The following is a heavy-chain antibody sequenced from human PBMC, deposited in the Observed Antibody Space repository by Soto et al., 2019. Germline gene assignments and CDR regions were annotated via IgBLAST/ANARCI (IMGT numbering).Heavy chain of an antibody. CDR3: TRATFDV. CDR1: GFDFTTYA. J-gene: IGHJ6*02. Sequence: GGSLRLSCAVTGFDFTTYAMHWVRQTPDKGLEWVAIIWFDGVKEFYAESVRGRFTISIDTSKNTVFLQMNNVRAEDTALYYCTRATFDVWGQGTTVTVSS. CDR2: IWFDGVKE. V-gene: IGHV3-33*01.